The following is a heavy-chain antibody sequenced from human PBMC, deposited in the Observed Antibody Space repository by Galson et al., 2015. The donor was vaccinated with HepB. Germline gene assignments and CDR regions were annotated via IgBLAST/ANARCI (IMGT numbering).Heavy chain of an antibody. Sequence: SLRLSCAASGFTFSRYWMSWVRQAPGKGLEWVANIKQDGSEQYYVDSVKGRFTISRDNAKNSLYLQMNSLRAEDTAVYYCATGFCSSTSCYTDAFDIWGQGTMVTVSS. CDR2: IKQDGSEQ. CDR1: GFTFSRYW. CDR3: ATGFCSSTSCYTDAFDI. J-gene: IGHJ3*02. D-gene: IGHD2-2*02. V-gene: IGHV3-7*01.